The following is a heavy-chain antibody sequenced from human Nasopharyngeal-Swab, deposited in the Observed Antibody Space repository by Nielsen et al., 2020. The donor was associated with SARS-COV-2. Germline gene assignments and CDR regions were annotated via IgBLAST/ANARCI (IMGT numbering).Heavy chain of an antibody. Sequence: SETLSLPCAVYGGSFSGYYWSWIRQPPGKGLEWIGEIDHSGSTNYNPSLKSRVTISIDTSKNQFSLKVSSVTAADTAVYYCARGVSARITMVRGLMLRAAFDIWGQGTMVTVSS. V-gene: IGHV4-34*01. D-gene: IGHD3-10*01. J-gene: IGHJ3*02. CDR1: GGSFSGYY. CDR2: IDHSGST. CDR3: ARGVSARITMVRGLMLRAAFDI.